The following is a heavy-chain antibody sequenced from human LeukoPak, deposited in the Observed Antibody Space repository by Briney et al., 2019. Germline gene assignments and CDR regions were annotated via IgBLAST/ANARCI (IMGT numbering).Heavy chain of an antibody. CDR3: ARGENYDFWSGYSGIDY. V-gene: IGHV3-66*02. J-gene: IGHJ4*02. Sequence: PGGSLRLSCAASGFTVSSSCMSWVRQAPGKGLEWVSVIYSGGSTYYADSVKGRFIISRDNSKNTLYLQMNSLRAEDTAVYYCARGENYDFWSGYSGIDYWGQGTLVTVSA. CDR2: IYSGGST. D-gene: IGHD3-3*01. CDR1: GFTVSSSC.